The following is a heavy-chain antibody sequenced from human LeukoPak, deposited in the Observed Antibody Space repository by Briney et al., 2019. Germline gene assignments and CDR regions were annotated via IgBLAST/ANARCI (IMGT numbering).Heavy chain of an antibody. CDR3: AKVGITMVRGGEYYYMDV. CDR1: GFTLSSNW. CDR2: ISSSGSTI. J-gene: IGHJ6*03. V-gene: IGHV3-48*04. Sequence: PGGSLRLSCAGSGFTLSSNWMNWVRQAPGKGLEWVSYISSSGSTIYYADSVKGRFTISRDNAKNSLYLQMNSLRAEDTAVYYCAKVGITMVRGGEYYYMDVWGKGTTVTISS. D-gene: IGHD3-10*01.